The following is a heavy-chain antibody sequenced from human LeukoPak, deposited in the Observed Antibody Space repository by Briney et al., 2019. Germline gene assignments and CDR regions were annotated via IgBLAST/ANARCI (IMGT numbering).Heavy chain of an antibody. J-gene: IGHJ5*02. CDR1: GGSFSDYY. CDR3: ARGMGGNWFDP. Sequence: PSETLSLTCAVYGGSFSDYYWNWIRQPPGKGLEWIGEINHSATTNYNPSLKSRVTVSVDTSKNQFSLKLSSVTAADTAMYYCARGMGGNWFDPWGQGTLVTVSS. D-gene: IGHD3-10*01. V-gene: IGHV4-34*01. CDR2: INHSATT.